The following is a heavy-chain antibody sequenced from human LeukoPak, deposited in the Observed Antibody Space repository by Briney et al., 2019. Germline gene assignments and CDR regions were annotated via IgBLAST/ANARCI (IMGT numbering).Heavy chain of an antibody. CDR3: ARDPGKDGYNYSFDY. V-gene: IGHV4-31*03. Sequence: SETLSLTCTVSGGSISSGGYYWSWIRQHPVKGLEWVGYIDYSGSTYYNPSLKSRLTISMDTSKNQFSLRLSSVTAAGTAVYYCARDPGKDGYNYSFDYWGQGTLVTVSS. CDR2: IDYSGST. D-gene: IGHD5-24*01. CDR1: GGSISSGGYY. J-gene: IGHJ4*02.